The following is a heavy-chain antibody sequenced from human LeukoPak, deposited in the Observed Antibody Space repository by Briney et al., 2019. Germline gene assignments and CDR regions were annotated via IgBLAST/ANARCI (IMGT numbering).Heavy chain of an antibody. CDR3: AGYDSSGQLGAFDI. CDR1: GGTFISYA. V-gene: IGHV1-69*04. Sequence: SVKVSCKASGGTFISYASNWVRQAPGQGLEWMGRMIPILGIANYAQKFQGRVTITADKSTSTAYMELSSLRSEDAAVYYCAGYDSSGQLGAFDIWGQGTMVTVSS. D-gene: IGHD3-22*01. J-gene: IGHJ3*02. CDR2: MIPILGIA.